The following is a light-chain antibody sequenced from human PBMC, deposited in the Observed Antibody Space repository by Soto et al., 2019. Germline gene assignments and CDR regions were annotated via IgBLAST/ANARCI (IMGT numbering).Light chain of an antibody. Sequence: DIVMTQSPLSLPVTPREPASISCRSSQSLLHSNGYNYLDWYLQKPGQSPQLLIYLGSNRASGVPDRFSGSGSGTDFTLKISRVEAEDVGVYYCMQVLQTIRTCGRWTKVDIK. CDR1: QSLLHSNGYNY. J-gene: IGKJ4*01. V-gene: IGKV2-28*01. CDR3: MQVLQTIRT. CDR2: LGS.